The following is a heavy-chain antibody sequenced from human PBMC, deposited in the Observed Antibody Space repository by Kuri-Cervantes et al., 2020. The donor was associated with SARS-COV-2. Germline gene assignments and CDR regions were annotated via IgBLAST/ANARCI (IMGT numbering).Heavy chain of an antibody. D-gene: IGHD4-17*01. Sequence: SVKVSCKASGGTFSNYLITWVRQAPGQGLECMGGIIPKFGTTNYAQRFQGRVTISADESTRTAFMELSGLRYEDTALYYCARAISVTPNLWAWGPKSYYYYALDVWDQGTAVTVSS. V-gene: IGHV1-69*13. CDR2: IIPKFGTT. CDR3: ARAISVTPNLWAWGPKSYYYYALDV. CDR1: GGTFSNYL. J-gene: IGHJ6*02.